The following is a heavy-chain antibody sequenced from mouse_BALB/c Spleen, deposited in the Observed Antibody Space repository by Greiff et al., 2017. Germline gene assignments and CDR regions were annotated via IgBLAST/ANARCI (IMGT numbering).Heavy chain of an antibody. V-gene: IGHV2-9*02. Sequence: VKLMESGPGLVAPSQSLSITCTVSGFSLTSYGVHWVRQPPGKGLEWLGVIWAGGSTNYNSALMSRLSISKDNSKSQVFLKMNSLQTDDTAMYYCARGGNYRAWFAYWGQGTLVTVSA. CDR2: IWAGGST. J-gene: IGHJ3*01. CDR3: ARGGNYRAWFAY. D-gene: IGHD2-1*01. CDR1: GFSLTSYG.